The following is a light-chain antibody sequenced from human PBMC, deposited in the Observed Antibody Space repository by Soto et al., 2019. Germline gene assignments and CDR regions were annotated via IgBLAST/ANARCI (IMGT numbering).Light chain of an antibody. J-gene: IGKJ2*01. V-gene: IGKV3-20*01. Sequence: EIVLTQSPGTLSLSPGERVTLSCRASQSVSSNYLAGYQQKPGQAPRLLIYATSTRATGIADRFSGSGSGTDFTLTISRLEPEDFAVYYCQQYGTAPPRYTLGQGTKVDLK. CDR2: ATS. CDR3: QQYGTAPPRYT. CDR1: QSVSSNY.